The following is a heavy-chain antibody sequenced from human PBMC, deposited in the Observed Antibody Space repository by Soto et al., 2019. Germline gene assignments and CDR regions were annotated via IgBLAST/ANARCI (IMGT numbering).Heavy chain of an antibody. CDR2: IIPIFGTA. CDR1: GGTFSSYA. Sequence: QVQLVRSGAEVKKPGSSVKVSCKASGGTFSSYAISWVRQAPGQGLEWMGGIIPIFGTADYAQKFQGRVTITADESTSTAYMELSSLRSEDTAVYYCASMLDHYYFDYWGQGTLVTVSS. D-gene: IGHD1-1*01. CDR3: ASMLDHYYFDY. V-gene: IGHV1-69*12. J-gene: IGHJ4*02.